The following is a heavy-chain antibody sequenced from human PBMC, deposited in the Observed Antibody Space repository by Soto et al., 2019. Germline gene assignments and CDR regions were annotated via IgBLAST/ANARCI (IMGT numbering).Heavy chain of an antibody. CDR3: ATPSTDTDILS. CDR2: INAGNGNT. Sequence: ASVKVSCKASGYTFTSYAMHLVRHAPGQRLEWMGWINAGNGNTKYSQKFQGRVTITRDTSASTAYMELSSLRSEDTAVYYCATPSTDTDILSWREALLVTLSS. V-gene: IGHV1-3*01. J-gene: IGHJ5*02. CDR1: GYTFTSYA.